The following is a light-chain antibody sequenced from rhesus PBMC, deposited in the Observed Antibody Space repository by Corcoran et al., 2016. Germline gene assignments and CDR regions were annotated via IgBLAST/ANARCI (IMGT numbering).Light chain of an antibody. Sequence: QVILTQSPATLSLSPGERATLSCRASQSVSSYLAWYQQTPGQAPRLLNYGASRRATGIPDRFSGSGAGTEVTRTISSLEPEDLAVYYCQKYSSSPYSFGQGIKVEIK. V-gene: IGKV3-53*01. CDR3: QKYSSSPYS. CDR2: GAS. CDR1: QSVSSY. J-gene: IGKJ2*01.